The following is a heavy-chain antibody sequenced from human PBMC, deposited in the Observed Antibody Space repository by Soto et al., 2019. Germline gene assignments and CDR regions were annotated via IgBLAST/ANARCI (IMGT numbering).Heavy chain of an antibody. D-gene: IGHD3-3*01. V-gene: IGHV3-21*01. Sequence: GGSLSLSFAPSGFTFSSYSLDWVRQPPGKGLEWVPSISRRSSSKYSADSVKGRFTISRNNAKNPLYLQMNSLRAEDTAVYYFARDHTHSYDFWSGDAFDILGQGTMVTVSS. CDR3: ARDHTHSYDFWSGDAFDI. CDR2: ISRRSSSK. CDR1: GFTFSSYS. J-gene: IGHJ3*02.